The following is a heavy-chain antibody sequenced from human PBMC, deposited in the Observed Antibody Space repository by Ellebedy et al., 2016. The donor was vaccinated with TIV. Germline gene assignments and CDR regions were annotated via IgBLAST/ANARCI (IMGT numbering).Heavy chain of an antibody. J-gene: IGHJ3*02. Sequence: PGGSLRLSCAGSGFTFSSYWMSWVRQAPGKGLEWVANINKDGSEKYYVDSVKGRFTISRDNAKKSLYLQMNSRIAEDTAVYYCVRYVAAFDIWGQGTMATVSS. CDR2: INKDGSEK. D-gene: IGHD3-16*01. CDR3: VRYVAAFDI. CDR1: GFTFSSYW. V-gene: IGHV3-7*03.